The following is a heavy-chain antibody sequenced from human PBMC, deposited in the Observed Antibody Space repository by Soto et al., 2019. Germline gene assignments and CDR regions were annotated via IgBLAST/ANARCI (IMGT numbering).Heavy chain of an antibody. CDR1: GYSFTSYW. Sequence: GESLQISCKGSGYSFTSYWIACVRQMPGKGLEWVGIIDPGDSDTRYSPSFQGQVTISVDKSISTAYLQWSSLKASDTAMYFCARLNGVAFQYWGKGTLVTVSS. CDR3: ARLNGVAFQY. J-gene: IGHJ4*02. V-gene: IGHV5-51*01. CDR2: IDPGDSDT. D-gene: IGHD2-8*01.